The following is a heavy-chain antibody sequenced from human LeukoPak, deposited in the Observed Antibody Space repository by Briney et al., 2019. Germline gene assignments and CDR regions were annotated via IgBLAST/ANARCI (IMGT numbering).Heavy chain of an antibody. J-gene: IGHJ4*02. CDR1: GFTFSSYW. Sequence: GGSLRLSCAASGFTFSSYWMHWVRQAPGKGLVWVSRINTDGSSTSYADSVKGRFTISRDNAKNTLYLQMNSLRAEDTAVYYCARDYGDYVKEFDYWGQGTLVTVSS. D-gene: IGHD4-17*01. CDR2: INTDGSST. CDR3: ARDYGDYVKEFDY. V-gene: IGHV3-74*01.